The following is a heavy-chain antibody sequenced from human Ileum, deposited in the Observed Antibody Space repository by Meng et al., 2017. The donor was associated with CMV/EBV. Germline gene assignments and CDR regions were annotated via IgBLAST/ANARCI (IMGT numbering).Heavy chain of an antibody. Sequence: GGSLRLSCAASGFTFSAYSMNWVRQAPGKGLQWVSFINGRSSGIKYTDSVEGRFTISRDNAKNSLYLQMNSLRAEDTAVYYCARVGPDSGYDFDYWGQGTLVTVSS. D-gene: IGHD5-12*01. V-gene: IGHV3-48*04. CDR3: ARVGPDSGYDFDY. J-gene: IGHJ4*02. CDR2: INGRSSGI. CDR1: GFTFSAYS.